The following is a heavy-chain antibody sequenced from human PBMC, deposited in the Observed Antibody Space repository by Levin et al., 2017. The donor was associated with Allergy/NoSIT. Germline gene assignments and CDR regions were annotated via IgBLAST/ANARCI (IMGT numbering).Heavy chain of an antibody. Sequence: ASVKVSCKASGYTFTGYYMHWVRQAPGQGLEWMGWINPNSGGTNYAQKFQGRVTMTRDTSISTAYMELSRLRSDDTAVYYCARDCGYSSGWYEGWGQGTLVTVSS. CDR3: ARDCGYSSGWYEG. J-gene: IGHJ4*02. D-gene: IGHD6-19*01. CDR1: GYTFTGYY. V-gene: IGHV1-2*02. CDR2: INPNSGGT.